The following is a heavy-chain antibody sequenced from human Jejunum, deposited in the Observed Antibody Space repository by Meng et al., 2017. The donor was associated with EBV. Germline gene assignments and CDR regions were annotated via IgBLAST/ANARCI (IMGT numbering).Heavy chain of an antibody. CDR3: ARYGSGYFPALWY. D-gene: IGHD3-3*01. Sequence: QGEVRGSGPGLVKPSGTLSLTGAVSGDSISSSNWWSWVRQPPGKGLEWIGEIYHSGSTNYNPSLKSRVTISVDKSKNQFSLKLSSVTAADTAVYYCARYGSGYFPALWYWGQGTLVTASS. J-gene: IGHJ4*02. CDR1: GDSISSSNW. V-gene: IGHV4-4*02. CDR2: IYHSGST.